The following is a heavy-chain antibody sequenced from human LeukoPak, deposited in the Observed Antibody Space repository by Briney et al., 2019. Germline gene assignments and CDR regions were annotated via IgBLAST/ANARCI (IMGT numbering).Heavy chain of an antibody. CDR3: ARRVVNNRNWYFNL. CDR1: GYSFTSYW. V-gene: IGHV5-51*01. D-gene: IGHD4-23*01. Sequence: GESLRISCKGSGYSFTSYWIGWVRQMPGKGLEWMGIIYPGDSDTRYSPSFQGQVTISADKSINTAYLQWSSLKASDTAMYYCARRVVNNRNWYFNLWGRGTLVTVSS. J-gene: IGHJ2*01. CDR2: IYPGDSDT.